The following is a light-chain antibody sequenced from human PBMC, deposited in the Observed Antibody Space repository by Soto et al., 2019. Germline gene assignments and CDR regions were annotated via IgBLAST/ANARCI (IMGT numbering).Light chain of an antibody. CDR3: AAWDGSLNNVL. Sequence: QSVLTQPPSASGTPGQRVTFSCSGSGSSIGTNTVNWYRQLPGTAPKLLIYGNNQRPSGVPDRFSGSKSGTSASLAISGLQSEDEAEYYCAAWDGSLNNVLFGGGTKLTVL. V-gene: IGLV1-44*01. CDR2: GNN. J-gene: IGLJ2*01. CDR1: GSSIGTNT.